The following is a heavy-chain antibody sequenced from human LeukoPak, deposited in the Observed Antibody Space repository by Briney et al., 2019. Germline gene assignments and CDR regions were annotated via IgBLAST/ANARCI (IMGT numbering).Heavy chain of an antibody. V-gene: IGHV3-23*01. D-gene: IGHD6-13*01. Sequence: PGGSLRLSCAASGFTFSSFVMSWVRQAPGKGLEWVSGISGSGGSTYYADSVKGRSTISRDNSKNTLSLQMNSLRAEDTAVYYCAKDAGYSSSWYMGNYYYYYMDVWGKGTTVTVSS. CDR1: GFTFSSFV. CDR2: ISGSGGST. J-gene: IGHJ6*03. CDR3: AKDAGYSSSWYMGNYYYYYMDV.